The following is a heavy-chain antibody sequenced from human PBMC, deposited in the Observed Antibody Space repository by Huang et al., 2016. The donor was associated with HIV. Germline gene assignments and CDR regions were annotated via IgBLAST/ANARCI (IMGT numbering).Heavy chain of an antibody. CDR3: AKDRYCLDGSCYLDGFDM. CDR2: IASGSKYK. Sequence: EVQLVESGGGLVKPGGSLRLSCAASDFSFSGYGMHWVRQAPGKVLEWVSSIASGSKYKYYSDSVKGRFTISRDNAKNSLYLQMNSLRADDTAIYYCAKDRYCLDGSCYLDGFDMWGQGTMVTVSS. V-gene: IGHV3-21*01. J-gene: IGHJ3*02. CDR1: DFSFSGYG. D-gene: IGHD1-26*01.